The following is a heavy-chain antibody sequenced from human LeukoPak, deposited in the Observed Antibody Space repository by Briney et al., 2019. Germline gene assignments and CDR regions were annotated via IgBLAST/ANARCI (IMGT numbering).Heavy chain of an antibody. D-gene: IGHD6-19*01. Sequence: PGASVKVSCKTSGYTFTTYGISWVRQAPGQGLEWMGWISAYNGNTNYAQKLQGRVTMTTDTSTSTAYMELRSLRSDDTAVYYCARDGDSSGWYRARYYYGMDVWGQGTTVTVSS. V-gene: IGHV1-18*01. CDR1: GYTFTTYG. J-gene: IGHJ6*02. CDR2: ISAYNGNT. CDR3: ARDGDSSGWYRARYYYGMDV.